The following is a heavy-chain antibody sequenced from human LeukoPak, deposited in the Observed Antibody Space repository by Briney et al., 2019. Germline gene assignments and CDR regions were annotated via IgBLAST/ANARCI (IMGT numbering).Heavy chain of an antibody. V-gene: IGHV4-34*01. CDR1: GGSFSGYY. J-gene: IGHJ6*02. Sequence: PSETLSLTCAVYGGSFSGYYWSWIRQPPGKGLEWIGEINHSGSTNYNPSLKSRVTISVDTSKNQFSLKLSSVTAADTAVYYCARAVASIAARPGYYYGMDVWGQGTTVTVSS. CDR2: INHSGST. D-gene: IGHD6-6*01. CDR3: ARAVASIAARPGYYYGMDV.